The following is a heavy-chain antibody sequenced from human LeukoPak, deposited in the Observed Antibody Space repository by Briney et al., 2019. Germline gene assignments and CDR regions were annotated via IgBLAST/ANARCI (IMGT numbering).Heavy chain of an antibody. CDR2: RSYDGSNE. V-gene: IGHV3-30-3*01. J-gene: IGHJ4*02. CDR1: GFIFSCHT. D-gene: IGHD6-13*01. Sequence: AGGSVRLSCGASGFIFSCHTMHWVRQSPGKGLQWVALRSYDGSNEYFADSVKGRFTISRENPRNTLSLQVNSLRLEDTAMYYCVRSSAAAKYYFDYWGQGNLVTVSS. CDR3: VRSSAAAKYYFDY.